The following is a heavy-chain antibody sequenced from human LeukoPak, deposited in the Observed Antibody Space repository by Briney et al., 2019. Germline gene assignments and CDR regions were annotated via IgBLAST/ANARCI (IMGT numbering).Heavy chain of an antibody. D-gene: IGHD6-13*01. CDR2: IYSGGST. J-gene: IGHJ4*02. Sequence: PGGSLRLSCAASGITVSSNYMSWVRQAPGMGLEWVSVIYSGGSTDYVDSVKGRFTISRDNSKNTLYLQMNSLRVEDTAVYYCATDHIAGTDYWGQEILVTVSS. V-gene: IGHV3-66*01. CDR3: ATDHIAGTDY. CDR1: GITVSSNY.